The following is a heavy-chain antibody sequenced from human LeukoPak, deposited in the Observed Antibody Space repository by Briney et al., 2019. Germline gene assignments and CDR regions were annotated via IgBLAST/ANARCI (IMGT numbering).Heavy chain of an antibody. CDR2: ISYSGTT. J-gene: IGHJ4*02. D-gene: IGHD1-20*01. CDR1: GGSLSCYY. CDR3: AREDYASNWYAD. Sequence: SETLSLTCTVSGGSLSCYYWSWIRQPPGKGLESIGYISYSGTTNYNPSLESRVTISIDTSKSQFSLKLRSVTAADTAVYFCAREDYASNWYADWGQGILVTVSS. V-gene: IGHV4-59*01.